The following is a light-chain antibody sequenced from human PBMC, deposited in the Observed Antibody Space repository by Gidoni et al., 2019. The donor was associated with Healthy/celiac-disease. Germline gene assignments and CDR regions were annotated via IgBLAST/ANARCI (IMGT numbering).Light chain of an antibody. CDR3: QQYYSTPWT. J-gene: IGKJ1*01. CDR1: QSVLYSSNHKNY. Sequence: IVMTQAPDPPAVSLGERATINCKSSQSVLYSSNHKNYLAWYQQKPGQPPKLLIYWASTRESGVPDRFSGSGSGTDFTLTISSLQAEDVAVYYCQQYYSTPWTFGQGTKVEIK. V-gene: IGKV4-1*01. CDR2: WAS.